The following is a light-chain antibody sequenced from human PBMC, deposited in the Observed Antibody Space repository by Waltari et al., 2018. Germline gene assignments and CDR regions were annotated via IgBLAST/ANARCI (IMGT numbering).Light chain of an antibody. V-gene: IGLV2-8*01. Sequence: QSALTQPPSASGSPGQSVTISCTGTSNDDGAYNYVPWYHQHPGKAPKLMIYEVTKRHSGVPDRFSGSKSGNTASLTVSGLQAEDEADYYCNSYAGSNNNVFGTGTKVTVL. J-gene: IGLJ1*01. CDR1: SNDDGAYNY. CDR2: EVT. CDR3: NSYAGSNNNV.